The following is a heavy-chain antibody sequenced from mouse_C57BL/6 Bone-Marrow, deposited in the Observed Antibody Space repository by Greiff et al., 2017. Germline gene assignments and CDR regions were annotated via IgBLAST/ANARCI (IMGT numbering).Heavy chain of an antibody. CDR2: IDPNSGGT. J-gene: IGHJ3*01. V-gene: IGHV1-72*01. CDR3: ARYHYSNYAWFAY. CDR1: GYTFTSYW. D-gene: IGHD2-5*01. Sequence: QVQLQQPGAELVKPGASVKLSCKASGYTFTSYWTHWVKQRPGRGLEWIGSIDPNSGGTKYNEKFKSKATLTVDKPSSTAYMLLSSLTSEDSAVYYCARYHYSNYAWFAYWGQGTLVTVSA.